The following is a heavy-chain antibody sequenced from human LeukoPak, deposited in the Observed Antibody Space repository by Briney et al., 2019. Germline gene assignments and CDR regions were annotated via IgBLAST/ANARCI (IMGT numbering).Heavy chain of an antibody. Sequence: GGSLRLSCAASGFTFSSYAMSWVRQAPGKGLEWVSVISGSGGSTYYADSLKGRFTISRDNSKNTLYLQMNSLRAEDTAVYYCAKYTPVVDYGMDVWGQGTTVTVSS. CDR1: GFTFSSYA. D-gene: IGHD2-2*01. V-gene: IGHV3-23*01. CDR3: AKYTPVVDYGMDV. CDR2: ISGSGGST. J-gene: IGHJ6*02.